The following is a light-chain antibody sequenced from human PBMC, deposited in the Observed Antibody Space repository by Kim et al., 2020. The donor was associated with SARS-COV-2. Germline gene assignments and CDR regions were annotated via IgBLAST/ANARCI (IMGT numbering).Light chain of an antibody. CDR3: QVWDSSSDHVV. Sequence: APGKTARITCGGNNIGSKSVHWYQNKPGQAPVLVIYYDSDRPSGIPERFSGSNSGNTATLTISRVEAGDEADYYCQVWDSSSDHVVFGGGTKLPVL. V-gene: IGLV3-21*04. J-gene: IGLJ2*01. CDR2: YDS. CDR1: NIGSKS.